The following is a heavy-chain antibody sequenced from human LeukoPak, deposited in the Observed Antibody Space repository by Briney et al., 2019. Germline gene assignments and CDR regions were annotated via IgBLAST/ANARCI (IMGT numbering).Heavy chain of an antibody. CDR1: GFNFSSYW. CDR2: IRKDGSDK. Sequence: GGSLRLSCVASGFNFSSYWMSWVRQAPGKGLEWVGNIRKDGSDKYYIDSVKGRFTISRDNAKNSLYVQMNSLRAEDTAVYYCVGGPGYWGQGTLVTVSS. CDR3: VGGPGY. J-gene: IGHJ4*02. V-gene: IGHV3-7*01. D-gene: IGHD3-10*01.